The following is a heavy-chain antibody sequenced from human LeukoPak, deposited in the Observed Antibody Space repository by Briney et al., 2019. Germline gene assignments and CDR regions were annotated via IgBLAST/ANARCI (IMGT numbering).Heavy chain of an antibody. Sequence: PSETLSLTCTVSGGSISSYYWSWIRQPPGKGLEWIGYIYYSGSTNYNPSLKSRVTISVDTSKNQFSLKLSSVTAADTAAYYCARHSLYYYYYGMDVWGQGTTVTVSS. CDR1: GGSISSYY. J-gene: IGHJ6*02. CDR3: ARHSLYYYYYGMDV. CDR2: IYYSGST. V-gene: IGHV4-59*08.